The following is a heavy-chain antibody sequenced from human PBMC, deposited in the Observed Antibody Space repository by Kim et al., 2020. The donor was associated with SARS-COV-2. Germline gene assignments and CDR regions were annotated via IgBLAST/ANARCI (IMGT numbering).Heavy chain of an antibody. V-gene: IGHV3-30*03. CDR3: ARDQAYCGGGSCSSNFYRVDV. Sequence: GGSLRLSCAASGFSFSNFGIHWVRQSPGKGLEWVAVISYDGRNKYYADSVKGRFSISRDNSRDTLLLQMNSLRGGDAAMYYCARDQAYCGGGSCSSNFYRVDVWGQGTTVTVSS. CDR1: GFSFSNFG. D-gene: IGHD2-15*01. J-gene: IGHJ6*02. CDR2: ISYDGRNK.